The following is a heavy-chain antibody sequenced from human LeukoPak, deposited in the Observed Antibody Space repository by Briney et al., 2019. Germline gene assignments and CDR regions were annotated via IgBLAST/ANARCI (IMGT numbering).Heavy chain of an antibody. CDR1: GFTLSSYG. V-gene: IGHV3-33*08. J-gene: IGHJ6*02. CDR3: ARARIAAADDYYYGMDV. Sequence: GGSLRLSCAASGFTLSSYGMHWVRQAPGKGLEWVAVIWYDGSNKYYADSVKGRFTISRDNSKNTLYLQMNSLRAEDTAVYYCARARIAAADDYYYGMDVWGQGTTVTVSS. CDR2: IWYDGSNK. D-gene: IGHD6-13*01.